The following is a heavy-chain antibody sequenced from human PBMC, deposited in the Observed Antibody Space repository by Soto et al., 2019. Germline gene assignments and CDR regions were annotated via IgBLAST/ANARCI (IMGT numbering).Heavy chain of an antibody. CDR3: ARVGVAGTDFQH. J-gene: IGHJ1*01. V-gene: IGHV1-3*01. CDR2: INAGNGNT. D-gene: IGHD6-19*01. Sequence: GASVKVSCKASGYTFTNYAMHWVRQAPGQRLEWMGWINAGNGNTKYSQKFQGRVTITRDTSASTAYMELSSLRSEDTAVYYCARVGVAGTDFQHWGQGTLVTVLL. CDR1: GYTFTNYA.